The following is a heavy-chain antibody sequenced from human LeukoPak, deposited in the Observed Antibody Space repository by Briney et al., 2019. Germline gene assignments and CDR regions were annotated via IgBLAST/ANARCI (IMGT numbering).Heavy chain of an antibody. Sequence: SETLSLTCTVSGGSINSYYWTWIRQSAEKGLEWIGRIHFSGSTNYNPALKSRVAISLDDSKNQFSLKLRSVTAADTAVYFCARDGSSRDDSSGYHVWGRGTLVTVSS. CDR1: GGSINSYY. D-gene: IGHD3-22*01. CDR3: ARDGSSRDDSSGYHV. CDR2: IHFSGST. J-gene: IGHJ4*02. V-gene: IGHV4-4*07.